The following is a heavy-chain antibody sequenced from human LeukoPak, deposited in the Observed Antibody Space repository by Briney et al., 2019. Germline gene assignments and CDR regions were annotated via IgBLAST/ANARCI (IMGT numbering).Heavy chain of an antibody. V-gene: IGHV3-30*04. CDR2: ISYDGSNK. CDR1: GFTFSSYA. J-gene: IGHJ3*02. D-gene: IGHD2-2*03. Sequence: PGGSLRLSCAASGFTFSSYAMHWVRQAPGKGLEWVAVISYDGSNKYYADSVKGRFTISRDNSKNTPYLQMNSLRTEDTAVYYCARDVDGYCSSTSCYVGAFDIWGQGTMVTVSS. CDR3: ARDVDGYCSSTSCYVGAFDI.